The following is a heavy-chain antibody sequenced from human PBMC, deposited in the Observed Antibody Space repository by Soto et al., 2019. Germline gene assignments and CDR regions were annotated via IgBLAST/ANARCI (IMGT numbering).Heavy chain of an antibody. D-gene: IGHD2-15*01. CDR3: ARRVAALSNWFDP. J-gene: IGHJ5*02. CDR1: GGSISSGGYY. Sequence: QVQLQESGPGLVKPSQTLSLTCTVSGGSISSGGYYWSWIRQHPGKGLEWIGYIYYSGSTYYNPSLNGRVTRSGDASENQFSLKMSSVTAADTDVYYCARRVAALSNWFDPWGQGTLVTVSS. V-gene: IGHV4-31*03. CDR2: IYYSGST.